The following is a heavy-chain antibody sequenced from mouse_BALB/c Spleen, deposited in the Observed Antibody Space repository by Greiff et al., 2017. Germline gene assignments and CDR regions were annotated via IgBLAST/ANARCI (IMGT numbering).Heavy chain of an antibody. CDR3: ARVYGPDFYYAMDY. CDR1: GFDFSRYW. D-gene: IGHD1-1*01. CDR2: INPDSSTI. V-gene: IGHV4-1*02. J-gene: IGHJ4*01. Sequence: EVQLQESGGGLVQPGGSLKLSCAASGFDFSRYWMSWVRQAPGKGLEWIGEINPDSSTINYTPSLKDKFIISRDNAKNTLYLQMSKVRSEDTALYYCARVYGPDFYYAMDYWGQGTSVTVSS.